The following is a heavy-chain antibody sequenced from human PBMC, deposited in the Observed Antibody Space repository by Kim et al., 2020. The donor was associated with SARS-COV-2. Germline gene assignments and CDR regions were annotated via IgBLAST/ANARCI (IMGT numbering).Heavy chain of an antibody. CDR2: ISNSGTT. J-gene: IGHJ4*02. CDR3: ARRGHGSGWGYLDS. Sequence: SETLSLTCNVSGASITKYYWTWIRQPPGKGLQWLAYISNSGTTKYNSSLESRLTMSLDTSKNQLSLKLTSVTAADTAVYYCARRGHGSGWGYLDSWGQGT. D-gene: IGHD6-19*01. V-gene: IGHV4-59*08. CDR1: GASITKYY.